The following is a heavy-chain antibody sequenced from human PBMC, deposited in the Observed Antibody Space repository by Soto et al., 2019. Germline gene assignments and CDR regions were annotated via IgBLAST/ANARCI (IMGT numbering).Heavy chain of an antibody. D-gene: IGHD4-17*01. J-gene: IGHJ5*02. CDR1: GFTFSSYG. V-gene: IGHV3-30*18. CDR2: ISYDGSNK. CDR3: AKDKSAMTTPQSNWFDP. Sequence: GGSLRLSCAASGFTFSSYGMHWVRQAPGKGLEWVAVISYDGSNKYYADSVKGRFTISRDNSKNTLYLQMNSLRAEDTAVYYCAKDKSAMTTPQSNWFDPWGQGTLVTVSS.